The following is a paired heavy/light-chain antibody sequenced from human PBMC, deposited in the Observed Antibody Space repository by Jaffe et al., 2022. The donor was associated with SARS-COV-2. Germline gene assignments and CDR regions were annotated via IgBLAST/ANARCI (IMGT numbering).Heavy chain of an antibody. D-gene: IGHD6-6*01. Sequence: EVQLVQSGAEVKKPGESLKISCKASGYSFTNYWIGWVRQTPGKGLECMGIIYPGDSDTRYSPSFQGQVTISADKSISTAYLQWSSLKSSDTAIYYCSRGDSTSHALTFDYWGQGTLVTVSS. CDR1: GYSFTNYW. V-gene: IGHV5-51*01. CDR2: IYPGDSDT. CDR3: SRGDSTSHALTFDY. J-gene: IGHJ4*02.
Light chain of an antibody. CDR3: QQTYSNPYT. J-gene: IGKJ2*01. Sequence: DIQMTQSPSSLSASVGDRVTITCRASQSISDYISWYQRKPGKAPKLLIYAASSLQSGVPSRFSGSGSGTDVTLTISSLQPEDFATYYCQQTYSNPYTFGQGTKLEIK. V-gene: IGKV1-39*01. CDR1: QSISDY. CDR2: AAS.